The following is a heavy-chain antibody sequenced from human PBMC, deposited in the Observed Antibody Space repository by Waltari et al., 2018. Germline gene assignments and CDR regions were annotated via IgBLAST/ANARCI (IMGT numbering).Heavy chain of an antibody. D-gene: IGHD3-16*01. V-gene: IGHV3-23*01. CDR2: ISGSGGST. J-gene: IGHJ4*02. CDR3: AKDAQGGAWTSTYYYFDY. CDR1: GFTFRSYA. Sequence: EVQLLESGGGLVQPGGSLRLSCAASGFTFRSYAMTWVLQAPGKGLEWVSAISGSGGSTYYADSVKGRFTISRDNSKNTLYLQMNSLRAEDTAVYYCAKDAQGGAWTSTYYYFDYWGQGTLVTVSS.